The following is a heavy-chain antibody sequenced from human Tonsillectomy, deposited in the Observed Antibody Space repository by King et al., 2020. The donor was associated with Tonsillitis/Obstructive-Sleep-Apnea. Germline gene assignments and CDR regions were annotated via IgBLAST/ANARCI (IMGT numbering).Heavy chain of an antibody. CDR2: IYYSGST. V-gene: IGHV4-31*03. D-gene: IGHD6-19*01. CDR1: GGSISSGGYY. CDR3: AIDGGDSSGWAEGYYYYYGMDV. Sequence: VQLQESGPGLVKPSQTLSLTCTVSGGSISSGGYYWSWIRQHPGKGLEWIGYIYYSGSTYYNPSLKSRVTISVDTSKNQFSLKLSSVTAADTAVYYCAIDGGDSSGWAEGYYYYYGMDVWGPRTTVPVSS. J-gene: IGHJ6*02.